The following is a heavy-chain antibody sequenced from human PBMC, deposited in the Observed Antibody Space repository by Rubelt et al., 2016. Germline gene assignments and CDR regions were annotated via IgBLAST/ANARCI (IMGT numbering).Heavy chain of an antibody. V-gene: IGHV3-48*01. Sequence: EVQLVESGGGLVQPGGSRRLSCAASGFIFSSYSMSWVRQAPGKGLEWVSYISTSSTTIYYADSVKGRFTISRDNAKNSLYMERNSLRAEDTAVYYCARDRATGYCSGGTCYLRWGQGTLVTVSS. D-gene: IGHD2-15*01. CDR3: ARDRATGYCSGGTCYLR. J-gene: IGHJ4*02. CDR2: ISTSSTTI. CDR1: GFIFSSYS.